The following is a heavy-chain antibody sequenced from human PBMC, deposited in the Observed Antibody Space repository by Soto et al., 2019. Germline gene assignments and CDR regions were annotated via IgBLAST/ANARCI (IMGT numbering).Heavy chain of an antibody. J-gene: IGHJ4*02. CDR3: ATGGSKRVRGAIVEVFHLEF. V-gene: IGHV3-53*02. CDR2: IHTGGKT. D-gene: IGHD3-10*01. CDR1: GFTVTRNY. Sequence: ELQLVESGGGLIQPGESLRLSCAASGFTVTRNYMTWVRLAPGKGLECVSTIHTGGKTFYTDSVKGRFTVSRDASKNTVDLQMNALSVEDTAVYYCATGGSKRVRGAIVEVFHLEFWGRGTVVTVSS.